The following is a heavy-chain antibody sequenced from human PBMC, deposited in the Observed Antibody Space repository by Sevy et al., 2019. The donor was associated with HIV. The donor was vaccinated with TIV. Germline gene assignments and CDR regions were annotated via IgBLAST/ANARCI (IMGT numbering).Heavy chain of an antibody. Sequence: GGSLRLSCAASGFTFSSDSMNWVRQAPGKGLEWVSYISSSSSTIYYADSVKGRFTISRDNAKNSLYLQMNSLRDEDTAVYYCAREGYYDILTGIDYWGQGTLVTVSS. J-gene: IGHJ4*02. CDR1: GFTFSSDS. CDR3: AREGYYDILTGIDY. CDR2: ISSSSSTI. D-gene: IGHD3-9*01. V-gene: IGHV3-48*02.